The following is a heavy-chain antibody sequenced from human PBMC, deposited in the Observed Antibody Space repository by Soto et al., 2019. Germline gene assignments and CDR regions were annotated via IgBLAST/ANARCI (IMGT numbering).Heavy chain of an antibody. CDR2: IYPGDSDT. CDR3: PRYPIYRLRSMAFDI. CDR1: GYSLTRYW. Sequence: PGESLSISRKGSGYSLTRYWIGQERQMPGKGLEWMGIIYPGDSDTRYSPSFQGQVTISADKSISTAYLQWSSLKASDTAMYYCPRYPIYRLRSMAFDIWGQGTMLTVSS. V-gene: IGHV5-51*01. D-gene: IGHD4-17*01. J-gene: IGHJ3*02.